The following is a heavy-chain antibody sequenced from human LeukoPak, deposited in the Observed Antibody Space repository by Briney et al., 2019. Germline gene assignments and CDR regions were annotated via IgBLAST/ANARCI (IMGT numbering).Heavy chain of an antibody. CDR2: IYYSGST. Sequence: SETLSLTCAVSGGSISSGGYSWSWIRQPPGKGLEWIGYIYYSGSTYYNPSLKSRVTISVDTSKNQFSLKLSSVTAADTAVYYCARLRWLQPYADYWGQGTLVTVSS. CDR1: GGSISSGGYS. D-gene: IGHD5-24*01. CDR3: ARLRWLQPYADY. J-gene: IGHJ4*02. V-gene: IGHV4-30-4*07.